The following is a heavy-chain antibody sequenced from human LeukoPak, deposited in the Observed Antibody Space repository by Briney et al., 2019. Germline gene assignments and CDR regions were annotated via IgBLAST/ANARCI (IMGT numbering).Heavy chain of an antibody. CDR3: AKDRDSSSWYLGSCFGDY. D-gene: IGHD6-13*01. Sequence: GGSLRLSCAASGFTFTSYRMNWVRQAPGKGLAWVSGISGSGGSTHYADSVKGRFTISRDNSKNTLYLEMNSLRAEDTAVYYCAKDRDSSSWYLGSCFGDYWGQGTLVTVSS. CDR1: GFTFTSYR. V-gene: IGHV3-23*01. J-gene: IGHJ4*02. CDR2: ISGSGGST.